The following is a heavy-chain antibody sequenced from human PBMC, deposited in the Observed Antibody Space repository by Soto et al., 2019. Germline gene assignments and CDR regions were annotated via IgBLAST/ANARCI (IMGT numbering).Heavy chain of an antibody. V-gene: IGHV5-51*01. D-gene: IGHD2-2*02. CDR1: GYSFTSYW. Sequence: LGESLKISCKGSGYSFTSYWIGWVRQMPGKGLEWMGIIYPGDSDTRYSPSFQGQVAISADKSISTAYLQWSSLKASDTAMYYCAICSSTSCYTSSYYYYGMDVWGQGTTVTVSS. CDR2: IYPGDSDT. J-gene: IGHJ6*02. CDR3: AICSSTSCYTSSYYYYGMDV.